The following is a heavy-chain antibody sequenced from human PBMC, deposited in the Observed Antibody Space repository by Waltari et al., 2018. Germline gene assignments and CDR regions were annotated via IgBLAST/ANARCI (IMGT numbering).Heavy chain of an antibody. CDR3: AGGWFHFDY. Sequence: QITLKESGPTLVKPTQTLTLTCTFSGFSFTSTGVAVSWIRQPPGKALEWLALIHWDDEKWYRPSLKSRLTITKDTSRKQVVLTMTNMDPVDTATHYCAGGWFHFDYWGQGTLVTVSS. CDR2: IHWDDEK. D-gene: IGHD6-19*01. CDR1: GFSFTSTGVA. V-gene: IGHV2-5*02. J-gene: IGHJ4*02.